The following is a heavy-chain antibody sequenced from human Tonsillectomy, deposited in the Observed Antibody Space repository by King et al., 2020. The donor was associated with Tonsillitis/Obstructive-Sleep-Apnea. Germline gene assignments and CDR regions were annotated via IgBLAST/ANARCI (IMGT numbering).Heavy chain of an antibody. V-gene: IGHV5-51*01. CDR3: ARLGDSSSFVSLDYFDY. Sequence: VQLVQSGAEVKKSWESLKISCEGSGYRFSSSWIGWMRQMPGKGLEWMGIIYPGDSDTRYSPSFQGLVTISADKSISTAYLQWSSLKASDTAMYYCARLGDSSSFVSLDYFDYWGKGTLVTVSS. CDR2: IYPGDSDT. D-gene: IGHD6-6*01. CDR1: GYRFSSSW. J-gene: IGHJ4*02.